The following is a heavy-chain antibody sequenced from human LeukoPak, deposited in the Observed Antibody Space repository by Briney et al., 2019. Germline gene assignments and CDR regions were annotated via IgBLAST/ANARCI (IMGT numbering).Heavy chain of an antibody. V-gene: IGHV4-59*01. D-gene: IGHD6-13*01. J-gene: IGHJ5*02. CDR3: ARDPYSSSWYKGVGWFDP. CDR2: IYYSGST. CDR1: GGSISSYY. Sequence: SETLSLTCTVSGGSISSYYWSWIRQPPGKGLEWIGYIYYSGSTNYNPSLKSRVTISVDTSKNQFSLKLSSVTAADTAVYYCARDPYSSSWYKGVGWFDPWGQGTLVTVSS.